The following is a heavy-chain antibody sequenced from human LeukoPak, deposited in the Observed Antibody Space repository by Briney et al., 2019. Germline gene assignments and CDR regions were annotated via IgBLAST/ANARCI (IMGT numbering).Heavy chain of an antibody. D-gene: IGHD2/OR15-2a*01. J-gene: IGHJ4*02. CDR3: TTDLSY. V-gene: IGHV3-15*01. Sequence: PGGSLRLSCAASGFTFSNAWMSWVRQAPGKGLEWVGRIKSKTDDGTTDYAAPVKGRFTISGDDSKNTLYLQMNSLKTEDTAVYYCTTDLSYWGQGTLVTVSS. CDR1: GFTFSNAW. CDR2: IKSKTDDGTT.